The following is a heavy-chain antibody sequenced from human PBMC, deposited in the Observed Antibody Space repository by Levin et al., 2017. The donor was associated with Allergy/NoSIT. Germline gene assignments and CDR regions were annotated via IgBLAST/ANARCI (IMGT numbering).Heavy chain of an antibody. CDR3: ARFVWGSYRGFDY. J-gene: IGHJ4*02. CDR1: GGSISSDN. CDR2: IYDTGNT. Sequence: TSETLSLTCTVSGGSISSDNWSWIRQPPGKGLEWIGYIYDTGNTNYNPSLKSRVTLSVDTSKNQFSLKLSSVTPADTAVYDCARFVWGSYRGFDYWGQGTLVTVS. D-gene: IGHD3-16*02. V-gene: IGHV4-59*01.